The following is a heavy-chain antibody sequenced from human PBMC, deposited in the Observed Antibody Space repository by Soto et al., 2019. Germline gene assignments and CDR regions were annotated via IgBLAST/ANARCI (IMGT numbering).Heavy chain of an antibody. CDR1: GYTFTSYY. CDR3: ARALYSGYETGYYYYGMDV. D-gene: IGHD5-12*01. CDR2: INPSGGSS. V-gene: IGHV1-46*01. J-gene: IGHJ6*02. Sequence: ASVKVSCKASGYTFTSYYMHWVRQAPGQGLEWMGIINPSGGSSSYAQKFQGRVTMTMDTSTSTVYMELSSLRSEDTAVYYCARALYSGYETGYYYYGMDVWGQGTTVTVSS.